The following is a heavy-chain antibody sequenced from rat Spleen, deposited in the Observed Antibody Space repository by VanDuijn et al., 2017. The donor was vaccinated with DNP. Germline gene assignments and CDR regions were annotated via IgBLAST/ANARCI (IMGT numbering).Heavy chain of an antibody. V-gene: IGHV5-22*01. Sequence: EVQLVESGGGLVQPGRSLKLSCAASGFTFSDYYMAWVRQAPTEGLECVAYISYHGGHTYYGDSVKGRFTISRDNTKSNLYLQMSSLTSEDMATYYCARWEGDYFDYWGQVVVVTVSS. J-gene: IGHJ2*01. CDR1: GFTFSDYY. CDR2: ISYHGGHT. CDR3: ARWEGDYFDY. D-gene: IGHD1-11*01.